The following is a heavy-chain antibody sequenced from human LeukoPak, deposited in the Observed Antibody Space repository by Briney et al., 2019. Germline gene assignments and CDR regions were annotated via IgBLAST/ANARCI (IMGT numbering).Heavy chain of an antibody. Sequence: PSETLSLTCTVSGGSTSSNSYYWGWIRQPPGKGLEWIGSIYYSGSTYYNASLKSRVTISVDTSKNQFSLKLSSVTAADTAVYYCATAGTYSSGFHFPPLPEYFQHWGQGTLVTVSS. CDR1: GGSTSSNSYY. D-gene: IGHD6-19*01. CDR3: ATAGTYSSGFHFPPLPEYFQH. CDR2: IYYSGST. V-gene: IGHV4-39*07. J-gene: IGHJ1*01.